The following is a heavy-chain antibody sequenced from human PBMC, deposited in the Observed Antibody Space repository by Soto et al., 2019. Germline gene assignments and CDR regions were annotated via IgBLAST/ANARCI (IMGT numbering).Heavy chain of an antibody. CDR1: GFTFSSYG. CDR2: ISSSGSTI. V-gene: IGHV3-48*04. Sequence: GGSLRLSCAASGFTFSSYGMHWVRQAPGKGLEWVSYISSSGSTIYYADSVKGRFTISRDNAKNSLYLQMNSLRAEDTAVYYCARELPEDYDFWSGYPPPKNYYGMDVWGQGTTVTVSS. J-gene: IGHJ6*02. CDR3: ARELPEDYDFWSGYPPPKNYYGMDV. D-gene: IGHD3-3*01.